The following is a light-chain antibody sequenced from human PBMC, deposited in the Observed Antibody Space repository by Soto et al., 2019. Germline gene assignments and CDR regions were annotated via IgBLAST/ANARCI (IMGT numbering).Light chain of an antibody. CDR1: SSNIGNNY. J-gene: IGLJ3*02. CDR2: ENN. CDR3: GTWDGSLRARV. Sequence: QSVLTQPPSVSAAPGQKVTISCSGSSSNIGNNYVSWYQHLPGTAPKLLMYENNKRPSGIPDRFSGSKSGTSATLGITGLQTGDEADYYCGTWDGSLRARVFGGGTKLTVL. V-gene: IGLV1-51*02.